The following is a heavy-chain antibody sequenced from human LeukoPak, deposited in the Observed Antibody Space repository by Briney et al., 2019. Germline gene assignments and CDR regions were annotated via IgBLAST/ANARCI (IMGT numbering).Heavy chain of an antibody. D-gene: IGHD2-2*01. CDR3: ARDIVVVPAAIVPWGFDP. J-gene: IGHJ5*02. CDR2: IIPIFGTA. CDR1: GGTFSSYA. V-gene: IGHV1-69*01. Sequence: SVKVSCKASGGTFSSYAISWVRQPPGQGLEWMGEIIPIFGTADYAQKFQGRVTITADESTSTAYMELSSLRSEDTAVYYCARDIVVVPAAIVPWGFDPWGQGTLVTVSS.